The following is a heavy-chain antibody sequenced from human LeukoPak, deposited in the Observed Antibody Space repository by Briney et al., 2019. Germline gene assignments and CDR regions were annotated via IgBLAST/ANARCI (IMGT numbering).Heavy chain of an antibody. D-gene: IGHD3-10*01. CDR2: IIPIFGTA. J-gene: IGHJ4*02. CDR3: ARDYGSGSYYGDY. V-gene: IGHV1-69*01. CDR1: GGTFSSYA. Sequence: SVKVSCKASGGTFSSYAISWVRQAPGQGLEWMGGIIPIFGTANYAQKFQGRVTITADESTSTAYMELSSLRSEDTAVYYCARDYGSGSYYGDYWGQGTLVTVSS.